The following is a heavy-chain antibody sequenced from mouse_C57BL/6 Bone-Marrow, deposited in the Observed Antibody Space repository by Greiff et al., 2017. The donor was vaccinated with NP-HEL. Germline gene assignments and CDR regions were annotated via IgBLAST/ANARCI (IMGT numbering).Heavy chain of an antibody. CDR2: IWGVGST. Sequence: VHLVESGPGLVAPSQSLSITCTVSGFSLTSYGVDWVRQSPGKGLEWLGVIWGVGSTNYNSALKSRLSISKDNSKSQVFLKMNSLQTDDTAMYYCASILWSGFAYWGQGTLVTVSA. CDR1: GFSLTSYG. J-gene: IGHJ3*01. CDR3: ASILWSGFAY. V-gene: IGHV2-6*01. D-gene: IGHD1-1*02.